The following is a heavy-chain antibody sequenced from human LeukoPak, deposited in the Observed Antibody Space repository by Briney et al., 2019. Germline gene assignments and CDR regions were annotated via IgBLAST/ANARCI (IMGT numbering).Heavy chain of an antibody. Sequence: ASVKVSCKASGYTFTGYYMHWVRQAPGQGLGGLGGINPNSGGTNYAQKFQGRVTMTRDTSISTAYMELSRLRSDDTAVYYCRTDRYGDYGDYIDYWGQGTLVTVSS. CDR2: INPNSGGT. V-gene: IGHV1-2*02. CDR1: GYTFTGYY. J-gene: IGHJ4*02. CDR3: RTDRYGDYGDYIDY. D-gene: IGHD4-17*01.